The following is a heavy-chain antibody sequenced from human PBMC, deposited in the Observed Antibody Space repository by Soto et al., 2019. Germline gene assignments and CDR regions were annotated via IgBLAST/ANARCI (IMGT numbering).Heavy chain of an antibody. J-gene: IGHJ6*02. CDR1: GFTFSSYA. CDR2: ISGVGSNT. D-gene: IGHD4-17*01. CDR3: AIDLGVNGEEADYYYGMDV. V-gene: IGHV3-23*01. Sequence: GGSLRLSCAASGFTFSSYAINWVRQAPGKGLEWVSGISGVGSNTYYADSVKGRSTISRDNSKNMLYLQMNSLRAEDTAVYYCAIDLGVNGEEADYYYGMDVWGQGTTVTVSS.